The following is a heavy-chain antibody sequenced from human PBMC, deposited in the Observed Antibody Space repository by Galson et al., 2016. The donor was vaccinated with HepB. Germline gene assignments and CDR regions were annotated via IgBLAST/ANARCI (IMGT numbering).Heavy chain of an antibody. CDR3: AKGQTSTRYGMDV. Sequence: SLRLSCAASGFTFTDYAMHWVRQAPGKGLEWVSGIGWNSGNIGYADSVKGRFTVSRDNAKKSLYLQMDSLRAEDTALYYCAKGQTSTRYGMDVWGKGTTVTVSS. CDR2: IGWNSGNI. D-gene: IGHD2-2*01. V-gene: IGHV3-9*01. J-gene: IGHJ6*04. CDR1: GFTFTDYA.